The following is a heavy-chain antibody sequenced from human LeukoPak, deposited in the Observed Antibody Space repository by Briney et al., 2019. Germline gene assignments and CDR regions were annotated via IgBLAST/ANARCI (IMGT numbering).Heavy chain of an antibody. Sequence: SETLSLPCTVSGGSISSHYWSWIRQPPGKGLEWIAFIYYSGSASYNPSLKSRVTISVDTSKTQFSLRLSSVTAADTAVYYCARHFVTYPHYFDYWGQGTLVTVSS. CDR3: ARHFVTYPHYFDY. CDR2: IYYSGSA. D-gene: IGHD2-21*01. J-gene: IGHJ4*02. CDR1: GGSISSHY. V-gene: IGHV4-59*08.